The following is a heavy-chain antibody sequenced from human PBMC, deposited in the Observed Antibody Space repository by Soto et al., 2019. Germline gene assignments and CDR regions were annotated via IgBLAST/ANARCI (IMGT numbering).Heavy chain of an antibody. CDR3: ARDSLALFDS. CDR2: IYSSGST. V-gene: IGHV4-61*01. CDR1: DGSFSSGSYY. Sequence: XTLSLPGTVSDGSFSSGSYYWTWIRQPPGKGLEWIGYIYSSGSTLYNPSLKSRVIISLDTSMNQFSLKLSSVTAADTAVYYCARDSLALFDSWGQGTLGTVSS. D-gene: IGHD6-6*01. J-gene: IGHJ4*02.